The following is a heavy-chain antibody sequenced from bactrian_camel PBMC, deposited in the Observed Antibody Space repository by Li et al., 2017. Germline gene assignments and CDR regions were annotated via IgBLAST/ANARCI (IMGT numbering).Heavy chain of an antibody. CDR2: IYSGGEPT. J-gene: IGHJ6*01. CDR1: GCIYSSTDY. D-gene: IGHD1*01. CDR3: AASRNLGISVLRESGFAY. Sequence: HVQLVESGGGSVQPGGSLKLSCAASGCIYSSTDYMGWFRQAPGREREGVAGIYSGGEPTYYHDAVKGRFTISRDNAKNTVDLQMNSLKPEDTAMYYCAASRNLGISVLRESGFAYWGQGTQVTVS. V-gene: IGHV3S54*01.